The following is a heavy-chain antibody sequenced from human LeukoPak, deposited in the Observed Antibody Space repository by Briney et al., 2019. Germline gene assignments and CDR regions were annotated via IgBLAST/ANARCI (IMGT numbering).Heavy chain of an antibody. CDR3: ARDRLEGTDYDFWSGYYHYYGMDV. J-gene: IGHJ6*02. Sequence: PGGSLRLSCAASGFTFSGYAMHWVRQAPGKGLEWVAVISYDGSNKYYADSVKGRFTISRDNSKNTLYLQMNSLRAEDTAVYYCARDRLEGTDYDFWSGYYHYYGMDVWGQGTTVTVSS. CDR1: GFTFSGYA. D-gene: IGHD3-3*01. CDR2: ISYDGSNK. V-gene: IGHV3-30-3*01.